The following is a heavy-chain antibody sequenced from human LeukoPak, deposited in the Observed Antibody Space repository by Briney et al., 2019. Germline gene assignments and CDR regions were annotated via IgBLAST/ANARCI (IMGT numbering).Heavy chain of an antibody. CDR1: GFTFSSYG. V-gene: IGHV3-33*01. J-gene: IGHJ6*02. Sequence: GGSLRLSCAASGFTFSSYGMHWVRQAPGKGLEWVAVICYDGSNKYYADSVKGRFTISRDNSKNTLYLQMNSLRAEDTAVYYCARLSYCSSTSCSDYYYYGMDVWGQGTTVTVSS. CDR2: ICYDGSNK. D-gene: IGHD2-2*01. CDR3: ARLSYCSSTSCSDYYYYGMDV.